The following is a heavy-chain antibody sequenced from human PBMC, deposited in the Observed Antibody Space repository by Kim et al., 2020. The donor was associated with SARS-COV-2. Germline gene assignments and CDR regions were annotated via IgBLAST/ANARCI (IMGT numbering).Heavy chain of an antibody. CDR3: ARLPRGAFDV. CDR2: FYYSGTS. J-gene: IGHJ3*01. Sequence: SETLSLTCTVSGDSISSGHYYWAWLRQPPGKGLEWIGNFYYSGTSYYHPSHNRRITISVDTSKNQFSLKLSPVTAADTAVYYCARLPRGAFDVWGQGTRVTVSS. CDR1: GDSISSGHYY. D-gene: IGHD5-12*01. V-gene: IGHV4-39*01.